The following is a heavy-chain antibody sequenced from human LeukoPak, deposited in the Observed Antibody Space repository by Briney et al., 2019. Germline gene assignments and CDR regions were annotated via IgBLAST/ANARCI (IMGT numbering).Heavy chain of an antibody. V-gene: IGHV1-18*01. CDR3: AREGGPTGGAQDY. D-gene: IGHD1-1*01. CDR2: ISAYNGNT. J-gene: IGHJ4*02. Sequence: GASVKVSCKASGYTFTSYAISWVRQAPGQGLEWMGWISAYNGNTHYAQKVQDRVTMTTDTSTSTVYMELRSLRSDDTAVYYCAREGGPTGGAQDYWGQGTLVTVSS. CDR1: GYTFTSYA.